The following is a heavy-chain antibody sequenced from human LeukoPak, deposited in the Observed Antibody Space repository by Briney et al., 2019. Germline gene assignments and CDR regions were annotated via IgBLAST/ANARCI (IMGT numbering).Heavy chain of an antibody. J-gene: IGHJ4*02. CDR1: GYSFTSYW. CDR2: IYPGDSDT. V-gene: IGHV5-51*01. CDR3: ARLGWFGEFSVADY. D-gene: IGHD3-10*01. Sequence: GASLQISCKGSGYSFTSYWIGWVRQVPGKGLGWMGIIYPGDSDTRYSPSFQGQVTISADKSISTAYPQWSSLKASDTAMYYCARLGWFGEFSVADYWGQGTLVTVSS.